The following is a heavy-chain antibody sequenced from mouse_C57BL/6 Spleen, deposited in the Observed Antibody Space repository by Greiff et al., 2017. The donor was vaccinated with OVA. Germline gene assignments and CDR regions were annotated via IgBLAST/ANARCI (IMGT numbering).Heavy chain of an antibody. V-gene: IGHV1-9*01. CDR1: GYTFTGYW. D-gene: IGHD1-1*01. CDR3: ARIFITTVVATDAMDY. J-gene: IGHJ4*01. Sequence: VMLVESGAELMKPGASVKLSCKATGYTFTGYWIEWVKQRPGHGLEWIGEILPGSGSTNYNEKFKGKATFTADTSSNTAYMQLSSLTTEDSAIYYCARIFITTVVATDAMDYWGQGTSVTVSS. CDR2: ILPGSGST.